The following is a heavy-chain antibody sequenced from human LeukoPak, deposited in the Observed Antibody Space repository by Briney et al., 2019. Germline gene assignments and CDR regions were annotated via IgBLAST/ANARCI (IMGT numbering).Heavy chain of an antibody. Sequence: GGTLRLSCAGSGFTFSSYGMSWVRQAPGKGLEWVSAISGSGGSTYYADSVKGRFTISRDNAKNSLYLQMNSLRAEDTAVYYCAKSITMVRGGMDVWGKGTTVTISS. CDR2: ISGSGGST. CDR1: GFTFSSYG. J-gene: IGHJ6*04. D-gene: IGHD3-10*01. V-gene: IGHV3-23*01. CDR3: AKSITMVRGGMDV.